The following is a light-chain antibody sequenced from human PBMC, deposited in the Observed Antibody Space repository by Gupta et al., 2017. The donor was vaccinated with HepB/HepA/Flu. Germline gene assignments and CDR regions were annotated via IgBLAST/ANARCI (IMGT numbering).Light chain of an antibody. J-gene: IGKJ4*01. CDR3: QQRSNWPPT. V-gene: IGKV3-11*01. CDR1: QSVSSY. CDR2: DAS. Sequence: EIVLTHSPATLSLSPVERATLSCRASQSVSSYLAWYQQKPGQAPRLLIYDASNRATGIPARFSGSGSGTDFTLTISSLEPEDFAVYYCQQRSNWPPTFGGGTKVEIK.